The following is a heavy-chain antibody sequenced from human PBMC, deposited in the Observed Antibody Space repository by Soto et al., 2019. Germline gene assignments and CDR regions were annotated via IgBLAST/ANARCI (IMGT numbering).Heavy chain of an antibody. D-gene: IGHD2-15*01. CDR1: GGSISSYY. CDR3: AREYCSGGSCPHSAFDT. CDR2: IYYSGST. Sequence: PSETLSLTCTVSGGSISSYYWSWIRQPPGKGLEWIGYIYYSGSTNYNPSLKSRVTISVDTSKNQFSLKLSSVTAADTAVYYCAREYCSGGSCPHSAFDTWGQGTMVTVSS. V-gene: IGHV4-59*01. J-gene: IGHJ3*02.